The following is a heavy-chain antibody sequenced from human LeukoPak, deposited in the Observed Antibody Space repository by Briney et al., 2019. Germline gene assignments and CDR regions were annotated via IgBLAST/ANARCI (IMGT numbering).Heavy chain of an antibody. V-gene: IGHV3-74*01. J-gene: IGHJ4*02. D-gene: IGHD5-18*01. CDR1: GFTFSSYW. CDR2: INSDGSRT. CDR3: ARARGNNYGFFDY. Sequence: GGSLRLSCAASGFTFSSYWMHWVRQAPGKGLVWVSRINSDGSRTNYADSVKGRFTISIENAKNTLFLQMDSLRAEDTAVYYCARARGNNYGFFDYWGQGIMVTVSS.